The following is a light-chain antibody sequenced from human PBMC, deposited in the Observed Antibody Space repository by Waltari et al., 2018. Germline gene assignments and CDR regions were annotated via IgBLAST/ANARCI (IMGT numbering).Light chain of an antibody. Sequence: RASQSVSSTLAWYQQKPGQAPRLLIYGASTRAAGIPARFSGSGSGTEFTLTISSLQSEDLAVYYCQRYNTWPPLFTFGPVTKVDIK. CDR1: QSVSST. CDR2: GAS. CDR3: QRYNTWPPLFT. J-gene: IGKJ3*01. V-gene: IGKV3-15*01.